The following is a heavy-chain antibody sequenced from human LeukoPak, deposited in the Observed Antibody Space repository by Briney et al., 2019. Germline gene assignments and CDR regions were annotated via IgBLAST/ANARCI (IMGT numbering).Heavy chain of an antibody. V-gene: IGHV5-51*01. CDR1: GSSFTSYW. D-gene: IGHD1-20*01. J-gene: IGHJ5*02. Sequence: GESLQISCKGSGSSFTSYWTGGVRQLPGKGLEWMGIIYSPSFQGQVTISADKSISTTYLQWSSLKASDTAMYYCARRGYGITGAYNWFDPWGQGTLVTVSS. CDR2: IY. CDR3: ARRGYGITGAYNWFDP.